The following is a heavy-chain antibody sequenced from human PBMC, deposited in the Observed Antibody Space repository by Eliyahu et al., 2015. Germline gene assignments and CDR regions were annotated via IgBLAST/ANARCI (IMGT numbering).Heavy chain of an antibody. J-gene: IGHJ3*02. D-gene: IGHD4-23*01. CDR1: GFTFXSYE. CDR2: ISSSGTTI. V-gene: IGHV3-48*03. CDR3: ARDDYGGNSFIDALDI. Sequence: EVQLVESGGGLVQPGGSLRLSCVASGFTFXSYEMNWVRQAPGKGLGGVSYISSSGTTIYYADSVKGRFTISRDNAKYSLYLQMNSLRAEDTAVYYCARDDYGGNSFIDALDIWGQGTVVTVSS.